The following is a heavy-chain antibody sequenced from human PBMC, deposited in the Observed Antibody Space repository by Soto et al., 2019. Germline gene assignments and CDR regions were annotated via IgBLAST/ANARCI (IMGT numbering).Heavy chain of an antibody. CDR1: GFTFFSYG. V-gene: IGHV3-30*18. Sequence: QVQLVESGGGVVQPGRSLRLSCAASGFTFFSYGVHWVRQAPGKGLEWVAVISYDGSNKYYGDSVKGRFTISRDNSKNTLYLQMNSLRADDTAVYYCAKDRAGDIYVAARSGLDYWGQGTLVTVSS. CDR2: ISYDGSNK. CDR3: AKDRAGDIYVAARSGLDY. J-gene: IGHJ4*02. D-gene: IGHD3-3*01.